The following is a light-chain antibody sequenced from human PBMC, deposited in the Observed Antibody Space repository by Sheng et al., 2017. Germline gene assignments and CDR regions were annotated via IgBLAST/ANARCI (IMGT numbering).Light chain of an antibody. CDR2: GAS. V-gene: IGKV3-15*01. Sequence: EVLMTQSPATLSVSPGERVALTCRASQGVSVNLAWYQKKPGQAPKLLMYGASDRASGIPARFSGSASGAEFTLTISNLQSEDFAMYFCQQYNNWPWTFGQGPKVEVK. CDR1: QGVSVN. CDR3: QQYNNWPWT. J-gene: IGKJ1*01.